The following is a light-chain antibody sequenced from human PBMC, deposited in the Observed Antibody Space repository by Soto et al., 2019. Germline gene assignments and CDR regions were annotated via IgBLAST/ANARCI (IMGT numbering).Light chain of an antibody. CDR1: SGDIGGYDY. J-gene: IGLJ1*01. V-gene: IGLV2-8*01. Sequence: QSVLTQPPSASGSPGQSVTISCTGTSGDIGGYDYVSWYQQHPGKAPKLMIYEVTKRPLGVPDRFSGSKSGNTASLTVSGLPAEDEADYYCSSYAGSNNPYVFGTGTKSPS. CDR3: SSYAGSNNPYV. CDR2: EVT.